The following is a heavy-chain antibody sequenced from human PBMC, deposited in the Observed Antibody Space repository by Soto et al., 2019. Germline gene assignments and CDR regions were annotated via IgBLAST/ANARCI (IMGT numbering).Heavy chain of an antibody. CDR3: VRGASLNFDY. Sequence: EVQLVESGGVVLRPGGSLRLSCAASGFTFDDYGMSWARHAPGKGLEWVSGVNWNGGSTGYADSVKGRFTISRDNAKNSLYLQMNSLRAEDTAFYYCVRGASLNFDYWGQGTLVTVSS. J-gene: IGHJ4*02. V-gene: IGHV3-20*04. CDR1: GFTFDDYG. CDR2: VNWNGGST. D-gene: IGHD1-26*01.